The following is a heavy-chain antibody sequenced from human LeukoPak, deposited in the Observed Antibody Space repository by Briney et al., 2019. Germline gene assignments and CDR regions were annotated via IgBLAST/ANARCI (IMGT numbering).Heavy chain of an antibody. Sequence: GGSLRLSCAASGFTFSSYSMNWVRQAPGKGLEWVSYISSSSSTIYYADSVKGRFTISRDNAKNSLYLQMNSLRDEDTAVYYCASLRIPLGGNWFDPWGQGTLVTVSS. CDR2: ISSSSSTI. CDR1: GFTFSSYS. CDR3: ASLRIPLGGNWFDP. D-gene: IGHD2-15*01. V-gene: IGHV3-48*02. J-gene: IGHJ5*02.